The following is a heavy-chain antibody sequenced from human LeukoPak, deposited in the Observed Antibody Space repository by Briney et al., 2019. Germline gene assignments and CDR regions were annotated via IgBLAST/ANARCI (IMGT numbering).Heavy chain of an antibody. CDR2: INPSGGST. CDR3: ARGRNLPSITIFGVAPREYYMDV. V-gene: IGHV1-46*01. Sequence: GASVKVSCKASGYTFTSYYMHWVRQAPGQGLEWMGIINPSGGSTSYAQKFQGRVTMTRDTSTSTVYMELSSLRSEDTAVYYCARGRNLPSITIFGVAPREYYMDVWGKGTTVTVSS. D-gene: IGHD3-3*01. CDR1: GYTFTSYY. J-gene: IGHJ6*03.